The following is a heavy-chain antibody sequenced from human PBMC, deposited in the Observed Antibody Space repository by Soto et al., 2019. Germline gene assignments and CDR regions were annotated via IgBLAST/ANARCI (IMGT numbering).Heavy chain of an antibody. V-gene: IGHV4-59*08. CDR3: ARRYGSAIDY. CDR2: IYYSGST. D-gene: IGHD1-26*01. Sequence: QVRLQESGPGLVKPSETLSLTCTVSGGSISSYYWSWIRQPPGKGLEWIGYIYYSGSTNYNPSLKSRVTISVDTSKNQFSLKLSSVTAADTAVYYCARRYGSAIDYWGQGTLVTVSS. J-gene: IGHJ4*02. CDR1: GGSISSYY.